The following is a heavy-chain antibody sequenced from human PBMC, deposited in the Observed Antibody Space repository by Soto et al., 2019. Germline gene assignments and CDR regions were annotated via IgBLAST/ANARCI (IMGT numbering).Heavy chain of an antibody. D-gene: IGHD6-13*01. CDR3: AKCPNSGYSSSWYYFDY. CDR2: ISYDGSNK. Sequence: QVQLVESGGGVVQPGRSLRLSCAASGFTFSSYGMHWVRQAPGKGLEWVAVISYDGSNKYYADSVKGRFTISRDNSKNTLYLQMNSLRAEDTAVYYCAKCPNSGYSSSWYYFDYWGQGTLVTVSS. V-gene: IGHV3-30*18. J-gene: IGHJ4*02. CDR1: GFTFSSYG.